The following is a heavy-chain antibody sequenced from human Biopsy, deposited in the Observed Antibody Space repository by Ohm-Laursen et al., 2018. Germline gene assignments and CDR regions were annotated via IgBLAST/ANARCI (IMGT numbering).Heavy chain of an antibody. Sequence: SETLSLTCAVYGGSFSGYYRSWIRQPPGKGLEWIGEINQRGNTNYNPSLKSRVTISVDTSKNQFSLKLRSVTAADTAVYYCARAVDYYDPYYYYGLDVWGQGTTVTVSS. V-gene: IGHV4-34*01. CDR1: GGSFSGYY. CDR2: INQRGNT. J-gene: IGHJ6*02. D-gene: IGHD3-16*01. CDR3: ARAVDYYDPYYYYGLDV.